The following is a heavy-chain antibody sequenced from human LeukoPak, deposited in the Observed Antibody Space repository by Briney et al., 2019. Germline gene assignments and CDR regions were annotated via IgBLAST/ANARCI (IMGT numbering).Heavy chain of an antibody. V-gene: IGHV1-2*06. CDR3: ARPPKGLLWFGELITPDTDNWFDP. CDR1: GYTLTGYY. CDR2: INPNSGGT. Sequence: ASVKVSCKASGYTLTGYYMHWVRQAPGQGLEWMGRINPNSGGTNYAQKFQGRVTMTRDTSISTAYMELSRLRSDDTAVYYCARPPKGLLWFGELITPDTDNWFDPWAREPWSPSPQ. D-gene: IGHD3-10*01. J-gene: IGHJ5*02.